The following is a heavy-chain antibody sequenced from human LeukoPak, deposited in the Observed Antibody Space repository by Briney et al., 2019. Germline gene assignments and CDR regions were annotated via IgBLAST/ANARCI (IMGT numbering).Heavy chain of an antibody. CDR1: GFTFSSYA. CDR2: ISGSGGST. D-gene: IGHD2/OR15-2a*01. V-gene: IGHV3-23*01. CDR3: ARSKLLLPDGMDV. Sequence: PGGSLRLSCAASGFTFSSYAMSWVRQAPGKGLEWVSAISGSGGSTYYADSVKGRFTISRDNSKNSLYLQMNSLRAEDTAVYYCARSKLLLPDGMDVWGKGTTVTVSS. J-gene: IGHJ6*04.